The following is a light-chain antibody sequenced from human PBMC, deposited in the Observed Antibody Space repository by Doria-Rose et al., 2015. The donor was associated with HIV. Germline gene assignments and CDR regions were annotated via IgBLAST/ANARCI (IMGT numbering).Light chain of an antibody. J-gene: IGKJ1*01. V-gene: IGKV3-20*01. Sequence: TQSPGTPSLSPGERATLSCRASQSISSTYLAWYQQKPGQAPSLLIYDGSTSATGIPDRFSASRSGTDFTLTINRLEPEDYALYYCHQYGTSWTFGQGTKVEI. CDR3: HQYGTSWT. CDR1: QSISSTY. CDR2: DGS.